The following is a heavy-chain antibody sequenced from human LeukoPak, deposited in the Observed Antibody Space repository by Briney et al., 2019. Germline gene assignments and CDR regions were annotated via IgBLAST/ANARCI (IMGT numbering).Heavy chain of an antibody. CDR1: GGTFSSYA. V-gene: IGHV1-69*04. CDR3: ARVIRQVENY. CDR2: IIPILGIA. J-gene: IGHJ4*02. Sequence: ASVKVSCKASGGTFSSYAISWVRQAPGQGLEWMGRIIPILGIANYAQKFQGRVTMTRNTSISTAYMELNSLRSEDTAVYYCARVIRQVENYWGQGTLVTVSS.